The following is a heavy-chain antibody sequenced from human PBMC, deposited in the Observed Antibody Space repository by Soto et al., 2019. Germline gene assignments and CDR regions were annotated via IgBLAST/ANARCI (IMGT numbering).Heavy chain of an antibody. CDR2: ISGSGGST. V-gene: IGHV3-23*01. Sequence: PGGNLRLSCAASGFTFSSYAMSWVRQAPGKGLEWVSAISGSGGSTYYADSVKGRFTISRDNSKNTLYLKMNSLRAEDTAVYYCAYKTPDFICLSVCYYYNCINFWCQGPSGTLFS. CDR3: AYKTPDFICLSVCYYYNCINF. D-gene: IGHD1-1*01. J-gene: IGHJ6*02. CDR1: GFTFSSYA.